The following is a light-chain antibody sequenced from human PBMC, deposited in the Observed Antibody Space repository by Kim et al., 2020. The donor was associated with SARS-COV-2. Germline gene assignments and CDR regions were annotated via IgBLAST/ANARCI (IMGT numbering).Light chain of an antibody. J-gene: IGKJ1*01. CDR1: RSVSSSY. V-gene: IGKV3-20*01. CDR2: GAS. Sequence: GGRATISCLASRSVSSSYLAWYQQKPRQAPTLLIYGASSRTTSITDRFSGSGSGTDFTLTISRLEPEDFAVYYCQQYGSSPGTFGQGTQVDIK. CDR3: QQYGSSPGT.